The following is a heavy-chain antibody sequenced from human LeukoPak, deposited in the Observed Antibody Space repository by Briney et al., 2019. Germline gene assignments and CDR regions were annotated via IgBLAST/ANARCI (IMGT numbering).Heavy chain of an antibody. CDR2: IYSSGST. CDR3: ATNEWSGYYFEY. D-gene: IGHD3-3*01. Sequence: SETLSLTCAVSGGSISSSSYYWGWIRQPPGKGLEWIGSIYSSGSTYYNPSLKSRVTISVDTSKNQFSLKLSSVTAADTAMYYCATNEWSGYYFEYWGQGTLVPVSS. V-gene: IGHV4-39*01. CDR1: GGSISSSSYY. J-gene: IGHJ4*02.